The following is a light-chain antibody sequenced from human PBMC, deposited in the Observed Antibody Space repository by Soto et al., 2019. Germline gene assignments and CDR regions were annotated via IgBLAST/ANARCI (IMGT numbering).Light chain of an antibody. CDR3: QQYGRSLIT. CDR2: GAS. V-gene: IGKV3-20*01. CDR1: QSVSSSY. J-gene: IGKJ5*01. Sequence: EIVLTQSPGTLSLSAGERATLSCRASQSVSSSYLAWYQQKPGQAPRLLIYGASSRAAGIPDRFSGGGSGTDFTLTITRLEPEDFAVYYCQQYGRSLITFGQGTRLEIK.